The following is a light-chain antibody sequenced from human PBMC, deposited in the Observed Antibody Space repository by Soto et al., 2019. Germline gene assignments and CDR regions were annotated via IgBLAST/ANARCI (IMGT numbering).Light chain of an antibody. Sequence: EIVMTQSPATLSMSPGERVTLSCRASQSVSSDLAWYQHKPGQAPRLLIYAASTGATGIPARFSGSGSGTEFTLTISSLQSEDFAVYYCQQYYDWPWTFGQGTKVDIK. CDR2: AAS. CDR3: QQYYDWPWT. J-gene: IGKJ1*01. V-gene: IGKV3-15*01. CDR1: QSVSSD.